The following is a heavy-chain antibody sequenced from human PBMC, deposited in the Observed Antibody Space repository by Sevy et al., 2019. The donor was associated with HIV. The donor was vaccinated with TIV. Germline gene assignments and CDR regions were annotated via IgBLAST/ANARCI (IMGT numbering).Heavy chain of an antibody. Sequence: GGSLRLSCAGSGFTFSNYWMHWVRQAPGKGLVWVSRINSDGSSTSYADSVTGQFTISRDNAKNTRYLQMNSLRAEDTAVYYCARGPYYRDTNTYFFMHYWGQGTLVTVSS. V-gene: IGHV3-74*01. D-gene: IGHD3-22*01. CDR1: GFTFSNYW. CDR3: ARGPYYRDTNTYFFMHY. CDR2: INSDGSST. J-gene: IGHJ4*02.